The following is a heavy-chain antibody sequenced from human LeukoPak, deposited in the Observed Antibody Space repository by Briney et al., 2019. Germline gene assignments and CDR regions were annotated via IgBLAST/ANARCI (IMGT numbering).Heavy chain of an antibody. V-gene: IGHV4-39*01. CDR1: GGSISSSSYY. Sequence: SETLSLTCTVSGGSISSSSYYWGWIRQPPGKGLEWIGTIYYSGSTYYNPSLKSRVTISIDTSKYQFSLKLNSVTAADTAVYYCARPSTYYYDSSYFDYWGRGTLVTVSS. J-gene: IGHJ4*02. CDR3: ARPSTYYYDSSYFDY. D-gene: IGHD3-22*01. CDR2: IYYSGST.